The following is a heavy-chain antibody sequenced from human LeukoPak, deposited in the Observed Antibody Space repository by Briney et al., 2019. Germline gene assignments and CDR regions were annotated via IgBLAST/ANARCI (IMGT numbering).Heavy chain of an antibody. Sequence: GASVKVSCKASGYTFTSYGISWVRQAPGQGLEWMGWISAYNGNTNYAQKLQGRVTMTTDTSTSTAYMELRSLRSEDTAVYYCARGGRWFGELFGKEYYGMDVWGQGTTVTVSS. J-gene: IGHJ6*02. CDR1: GYTFTSYG. CDR3: ARGGRWFGELFGKEYYGMDV. V-gene: IGHV1-18*01. CDR2: ISAYNGNT. D-gene: IGHD3-10*01.